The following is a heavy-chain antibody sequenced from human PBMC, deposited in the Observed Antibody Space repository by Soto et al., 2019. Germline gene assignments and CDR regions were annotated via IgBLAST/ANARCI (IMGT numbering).Heavy chain of an antibody. CDR3: TRADHSSRWYRGGYYGMDV. V-gene: IGHV3-33*01. CDR2: LWYDGSNK. J-gene: IGHJ6*02. CDR1: GFTFSSYG. D-gene: IGHD6-13*01. Sequence: GGSLRLSCGASGFTFSSYGMHWVRQAPGKGLEWVAVLWYDGSNKYYADSVKGRFTISRDNSKNTLYLQMNSLRAEDTAVYYCTRADHSSRWYRGGYYGMDVWGQGTTVTVSS.